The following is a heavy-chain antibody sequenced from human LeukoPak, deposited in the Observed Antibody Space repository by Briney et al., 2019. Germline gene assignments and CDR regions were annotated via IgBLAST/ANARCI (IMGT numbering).Heavy chain of an antibody. D-gene: IGHD2-2*01. CDR2: IYYTGTT. V-gene: IGHV4-31*03. Sequence: TSETLSLTCTVSGGSLTVGGYYWPWIRQHPGKGLEWIGYIYYTGTTYYNPSLKSRLTISVDTSKNQFSLKLSSVTAADTAVYYCARDSTSSPGWFDPWGQGTLVTVSS. J-gene: IGHJ5*02. CDR3: ARDSTSSPGWFDP. CDR1: GGSLTVGGYY.